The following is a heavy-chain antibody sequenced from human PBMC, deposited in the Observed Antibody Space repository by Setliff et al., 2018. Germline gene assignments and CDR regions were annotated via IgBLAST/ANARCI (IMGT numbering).Heavy chain of an antibody. D-gene: IGHD3-16*01. CDR2: IFYNGDT. Sequence: SETLSLTCSVSGGPISSATYRWGWIRQPPGKGLEWIGNIFYNGDTNYNPSLKSRVAMSVDTSKNQFSLKVRSATAADTGVYYCARVRLIQGYYEFDYWGQGTLVTVSS. J-gene: IGHJ4*02. CDR3: ARVRLIQGYYEFDY. CDR1: GGPISSATYR. V-gene: IGHV4-39*07.